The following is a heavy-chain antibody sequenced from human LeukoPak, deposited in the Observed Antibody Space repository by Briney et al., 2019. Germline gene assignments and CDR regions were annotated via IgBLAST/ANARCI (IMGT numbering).Heavy chain of an antibody. CDR1: GSTFSSYS. Sequence: GGSLRLSCAASGSTFSSYSMNWVRQAPGKGLEWVSSISSSSSYIYYADPVKGRFTISRDNAKNSLYLQMNSLRAEDTAVYYCARDPFRWLLIATSFDPWGQGTLVTVSS. CDR2: ISSSSSYI. D-gene: IGHD5-12*01. J-gene: IGHJ5*02. V-gene: IGHV3-21*01. CDR3: ARDPFRWLLIATSFDP.